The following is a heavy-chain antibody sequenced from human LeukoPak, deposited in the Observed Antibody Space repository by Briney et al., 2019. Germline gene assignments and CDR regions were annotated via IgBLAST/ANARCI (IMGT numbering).Heavy chain of an antibody. D-gene: IGHD3-10*01. V-gene: IGHV1-2*02. CDR2: INPNSGGT. Sequence: ASVKVSCKASGYTFTGYYMHWVRQAPGQGLEWMGWINPNSGGTNYAQKFQGRLTMTRDTSISTAYMELSSLRSDDTAVYYCARVSVRGAYGMDVWGQGTTVTVSS. J-gene: IGHJ6*02. CDR3: ARVSVRGAYGMDV. CDR1: GYTFTGYY.